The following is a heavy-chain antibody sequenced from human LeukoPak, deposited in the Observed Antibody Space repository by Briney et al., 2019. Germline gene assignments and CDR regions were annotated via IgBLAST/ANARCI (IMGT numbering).Heavy chain of an antibody. CDR3: TTLGYCSSTSCPRPFDY. CDR2: IRSKANSYAT. CDR1: GFTFSGSA. V-gene: IGHV3-73*01. Sequence: PGGSLRLSCAASGFTFSGSAMHWVRQASGKGLEWVGRIRSKANSYATAYAASVKGRFTISRDDSKNTAYLQMNSLKTEDTAVYYCTTLGYCSSTSCPRPFDYWGQGTLVTVSS. J-gene: IGHJ4*02. D-gene: IGHD2-2*01.